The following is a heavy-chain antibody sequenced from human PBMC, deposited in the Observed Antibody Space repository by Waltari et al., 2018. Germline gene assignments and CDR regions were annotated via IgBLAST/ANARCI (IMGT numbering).Heavy chain of an antibody. Sequence: EVQLVESGGGLVQPGGSLRLSCAASGFTFSSYWMHWVRQAPGKGLVGVSRINSDGSSTSYADSVKGRFTISRDNSKNTLYLQMNSLRAEDTAVYYCARGRSGYDYRDFDYWGQGTLVTVSS. D-gene: IGHD5-12*01. J-gene: IGHJ4*02. CDR2: INSDGSST. V-gene: IGHV3-74*01. CDR3: ARGRSGYDYRDFDY. CDR1: GFTFSSYW.